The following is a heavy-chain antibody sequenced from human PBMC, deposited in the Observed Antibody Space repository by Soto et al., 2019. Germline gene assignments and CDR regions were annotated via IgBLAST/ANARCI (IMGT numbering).Heavy chain of an antibody. CDR1: GGTFSSYA. J-gene: IGHJ4*02. CDR2: IIPFFGTA. D-gene: IGHD2-15*01. CDR3: ARESRYCSGGSCYFLPGIDY. Sequence: QVQLVQSGAEVKKPGSSVKVSCKASGGTFSSYAISWVRQAPGQGLEWMGGIIPFFGTANYAQKFQGRVTITADESTSTAYMEMSSLRSEDTAVYYCARESRYCSGGSCYFLPGIDYWGQGTLVTVSS. V-gene: IGHV1-69*12.